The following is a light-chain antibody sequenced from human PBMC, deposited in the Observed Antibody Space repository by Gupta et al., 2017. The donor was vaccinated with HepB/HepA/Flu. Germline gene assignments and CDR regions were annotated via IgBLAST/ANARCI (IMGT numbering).Light chain of an antibody. Sequence: EIVLTQSPATMSLSPGERATLSCRASQSVNSYLAWSQQKPGQAPRLLIYDASNRAACIPARFSGSGSGTDFTLSISSLEPEDLAVYYGQKRSNWPINFGQGTRLEIK. V-gene: IGKV3-11*01. J-gene: IGKJ5*01. CDR1: QSVNSY. CDR3: QKRSNWPIN. CDR2: DAS.